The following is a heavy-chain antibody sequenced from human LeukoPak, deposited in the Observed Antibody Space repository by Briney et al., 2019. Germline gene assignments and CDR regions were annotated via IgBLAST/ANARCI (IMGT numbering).Heavy chain of an antibody. CDR2: ISAYNGNT. V-gene: IGHV1-18*01. Sequence: ASVKVSCKASGYTFTSYGISWVRQAPGQGLEWMGWISAYNGNTNYAQKLQGRVTMTTDTSTSTAYMELRSLRSDDTAVYYCASRSIYSTTTSHYYYGMDVWGQGTTVTVSS. J-gene: IGHJ6*02. D-gene: IGHD1-26*01. CDR1: GYTFTSYG. CDR3: ASRSIYSTTTSHYYYGMDV.